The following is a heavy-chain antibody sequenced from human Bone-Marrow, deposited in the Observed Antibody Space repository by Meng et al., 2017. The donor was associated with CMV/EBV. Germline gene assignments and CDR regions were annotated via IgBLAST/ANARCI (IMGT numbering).Heavy chain of an antibody. CDR2: IYYTGST. D-gene: IGHD5-24*01. CDR3: ARVEMATGDIDY. Sequence: GSLRLSCTVSGGSLRSYYWSWIRQPPGKRLEWIGHIYYTGSTNYNPSLKSRLTMSVDTSKSQFSLKLSSVTAADTAVYYCARVEMATGDIDYWGQGTLVTVYS. CDR1: GGSLRSYY. V-gene: IGHV4-59*01. J-gene: IGHJ4*02.